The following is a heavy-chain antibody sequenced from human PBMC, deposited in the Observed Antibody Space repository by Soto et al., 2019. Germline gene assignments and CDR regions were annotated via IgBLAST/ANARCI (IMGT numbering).Heavy chain of an antibody. J-gene: IGHJ4*02. CDR1: GFTFSSYS. Sequence: EVQLVESGGGLVQPGGSLRLSWAASGFTFSSYSMNWVRRAPGKGLEWLSYISSSSSSIYYADSLKGRFTISRDNAKNSLYLQMNSLRAEDTAVYSCASRGDYGDVSFDYWGQGTLVTVSS. CDR3: ASRGDYGDVSFDY. V-gene: IGHV3-48*01. CDR2: ISSSSSSI. D-gene: IGHD4-17*01.